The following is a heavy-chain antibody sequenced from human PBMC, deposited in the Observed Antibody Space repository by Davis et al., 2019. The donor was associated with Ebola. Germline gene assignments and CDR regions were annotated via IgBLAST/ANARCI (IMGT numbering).Heavy chain of an antibody. V-gene: IGHV3-21*04. Sequence: GGSLRLSCAASGFTFSSYSMNWVRQAPGKGLEWVSSISSSSSYIYYADSVKGRFTIFRDNSKNTVYLQMNSLRAEDTAVYYCAARYSSFFGFDPWGQGTLVTVSS. CDR2: ISSSSSYI. D-gene: IGHD2-15*01. CDR1: GFTFSSYS. J-gene: IGHJ5*02. CDR3: AARYSSFFGFDP.